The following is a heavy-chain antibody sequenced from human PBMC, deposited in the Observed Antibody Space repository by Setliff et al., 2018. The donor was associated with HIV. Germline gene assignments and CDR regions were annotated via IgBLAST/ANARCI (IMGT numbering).Heavy chain of an antibody. V-gene: IGHV1-8*01. J-gene: IGHJ4*02. Sequence: GASVKVSCKASGYTFTSYDINRVRQATGQGLEWMGWMNPNSGNTGYAQKFQGRVTITRDTSASTAYMELSSLRSEDTAVYYCARLPSDPTIAYDYWSQGTLVTVSS. CDR2: MNPNSGNT. CDR1: GYTFTSYD. D-gene: IGHD3-9*01. CDR3: ARLPSDPTIAYDY.